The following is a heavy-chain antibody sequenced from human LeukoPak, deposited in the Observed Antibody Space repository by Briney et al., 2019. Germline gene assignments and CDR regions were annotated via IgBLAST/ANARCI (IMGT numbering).Heavy chain of an antibody. J-gene: IGHJ6*02. Sequence: GRSLRLSCAASGFTFDDYAMHWVRQAPGKGLEWVSGINWNSDRIGYADSVKGRFTISRDNAKNSPYLQMNSLRAEDTALYYCAKDSSSSPYYGMDVWGQGTTVTVSS. D-gene: IGHD6-6*01. V-gene: IGHV3-9*01. CDR2: INWNSDRI. CDR1: GFTFDDYA. CDR3: AKDSSSSPYYGMDV.